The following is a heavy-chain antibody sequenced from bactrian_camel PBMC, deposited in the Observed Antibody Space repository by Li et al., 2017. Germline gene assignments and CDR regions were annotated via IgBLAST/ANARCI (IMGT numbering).Heavy chain of an antibody. J-gene: IGHJ4*01. D-gene: IGHD6*01. CDR1: GFTFSSVW. Sequence: QLVESGGGLVQPGGSLRLSCAASGFTFSSVWMNWVRQAPGKGLEWVSNINSGSDYIDYVDSVEGRFTSSRDNAKNTVYLQMNSLKSEDTGLYYCVQLESSIVRGQGTQVTVS. CDR2: INSGSDYI. CDR3: VQLESSIV. V-gene: IGHV3S25*01.